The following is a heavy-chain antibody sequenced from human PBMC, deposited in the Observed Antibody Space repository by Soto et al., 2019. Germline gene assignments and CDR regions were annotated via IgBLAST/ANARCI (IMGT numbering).Heavy chain of an antibody. CDR1: GFTFSSYS. CDR3: ARDLRCSSTSCYSY. V-gene: IGHV3-21*01. CDR2: ISSSSSYI. D-gene: IGHD2-2*01. J-gene: IGHJ4*02. Sequence: GGSLRLSCAASGFTFSSYSMNWVRQAPGKGLEWVSSISSSSSYIYYADSVKGRFTISRDNAKNSLYLQMNSLRAEDTAVYYCARDLRCSSTSCYSYWGQGTLVTVSS.